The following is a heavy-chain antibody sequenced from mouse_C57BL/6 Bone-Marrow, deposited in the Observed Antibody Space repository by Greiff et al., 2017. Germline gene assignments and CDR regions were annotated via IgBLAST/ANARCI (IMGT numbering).Heavy chain of an antibody. J-gene: IGHJ3*01. CDR1: GFSLTSYG. Sequence: QVQLKESGPGLVQPSQSLSITCTVSGFSLTSYGVHWVRQSPGKGLEWLGVIWSGGSTDYNAAFISRLSISKDNSKSQVFFKMNSLKADDTAIYYCARSNLGAYWGQGTLVTVSA. CDR2: IWSGGST. CDR3: ARSNLGAY. D-gene: IGHD4-1*01. V-gene: IGHV2-2*01.